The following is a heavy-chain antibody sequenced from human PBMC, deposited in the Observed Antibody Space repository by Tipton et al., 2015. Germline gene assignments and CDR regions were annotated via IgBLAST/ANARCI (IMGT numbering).Heavy chain of an antibody. D-gene: IGHD3-3*01. CDR1: GGNFRSYA. V-gene: IGHV1-69*01. CDR2: IIPIFGTS. J-gene: IGHJ6*02. Sequence: QLVQSGAEVKKPGSSVKVSCKASGGNFRSYAISWVRQAPGQGLEWMGGIIPIFGTSNYAQKFQGRVTITADESTSTAYIELNSLRSEDTAVYYCARGHYDFWSGFHDHYGMGVWGQGTTVTVSS. CDR3: ARGHYDFWSGFHDHYGMGV.